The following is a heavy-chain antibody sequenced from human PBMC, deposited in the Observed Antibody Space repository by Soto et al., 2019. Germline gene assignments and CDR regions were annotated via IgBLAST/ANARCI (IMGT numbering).Heavy chain of an antibody. Sequence: QVTLKESGPTLVKPTQTLTLTCTVSGLSLRTTGVGVGWVRQPPGKALEWLALLYWDDDKRYSPSLRSRLTIAKDISEKQVVLTMTNMDTVDTATYYCVQSRCSGDCREIYSSHAYNGLDVWGQGTTVTVSS. D-gene: IGHD2-21*02. V-gene: IGHV2-5*02. CDR2: LYWDDDK. CDR3: VQSRCSGDCREIYSSHAYNGLDV. CDR1: GLSLRTTGVG. J-gene: IGHJ6*02.